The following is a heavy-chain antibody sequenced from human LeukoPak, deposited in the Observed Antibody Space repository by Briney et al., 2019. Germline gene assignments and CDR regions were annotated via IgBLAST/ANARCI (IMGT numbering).Heavy chain of an antibody. V-gene: IGHV3-74*01. CDR3: ARVATTTLFDY. J-gene: IGHJ4*02. D-gene: IGHD5-12*01. CDR1: GFTFSKYW. CDR2: INSDGSST. Sequence: PGGSLRLFCAASGFTFSKYWMHWVRQAPGKGLVWVSRINSDGSSTDYADSVKGRFTISRDNAKNTLYLQMNSLRVEDTAVYYCARVATTTLFDYWGQGTLVTVSS.